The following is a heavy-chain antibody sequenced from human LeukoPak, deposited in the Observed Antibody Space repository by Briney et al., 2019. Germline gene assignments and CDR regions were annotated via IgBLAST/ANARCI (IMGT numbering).Heavy chain of an antibody. CDR2: ISYDEDNK. J-gene: IGHJ4*02. CDR1: GFTSSSNA. CDR3: TKDRRTSWAIDY. D-gene: IGHD2-2*01. V-gene: IGHV3-30*18. Sequence: GGSLRLSCAASGFTSSSNAMHWVRQAPGKGLEWVAVISYDEDNKYHADSVKGRFTISRDNSKSTLYLQMNDLRTEDTAVYFCTKDRRTSWAIDYWGQGTLVTVSS.